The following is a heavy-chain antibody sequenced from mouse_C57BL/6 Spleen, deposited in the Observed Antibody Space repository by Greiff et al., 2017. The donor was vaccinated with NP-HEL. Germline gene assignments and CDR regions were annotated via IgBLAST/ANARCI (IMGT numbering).Heavy chain of an antibody. CDR1: GFSLTSYG. CDR3: ARIGYDDAMDY. D-gene: IGHD2-2*01. V-gene: IGHV2-6*01. J-gene: IGHJ4*01. CDR2: IWGVGRT. Sequence: VQLQESGPGLVAPSQSLSITCTVSGFSLTSYGVDWVRQSPGKGLEWLGVIWGVGRTNYNSALKSRLSISKDNSKSKVFVKMNSLQTDDTAMYYCARIGYDDAMDYWGQGTSVTVSS.